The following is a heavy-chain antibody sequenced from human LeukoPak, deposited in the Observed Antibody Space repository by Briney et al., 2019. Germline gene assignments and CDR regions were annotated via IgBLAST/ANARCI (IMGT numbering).Heavy chain of an antibody. CDR2: IGDSGGST. V-gene: IGHV3-23*01. Sequence: GGSLRLSCAPSGLTFSSYAMSWVRQAPGKGLEWVSGIGDSGGSTYYAVSVRGRFPIYRDISKNTLSLQMNSLRTEDTAVYYCAKAERYYILTGLDSWGQGTLVTVSS. CDR1: GLTFSSYA. J-gene: IGHJ4*02. CDR3: AKAERYYILTGLDS. D-gene: IGHD3-9*01.